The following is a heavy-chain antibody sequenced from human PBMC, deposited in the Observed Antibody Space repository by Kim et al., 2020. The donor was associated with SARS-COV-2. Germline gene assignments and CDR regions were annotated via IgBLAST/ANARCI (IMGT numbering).Heavy chain of an antibody. J-gene: IGHJ4*02. CDR1: GGSISSGGYY. V-gene: IGHV4-31*03. D-gene: IGHD2-15*01. CDR2: IYYSGST. CDR3: ARVPLGYCSGGSCLGYFDF. Sequence: SETLSLTCTVSGGSISSGGYYWSWIRQHPGKGLEWIGYIYYSGSTYYNPSLKSRVTISVDTSKNQFSLKLSSVTAADTAVYYCARVPLGYCSGGSCLGYFDFWGQGTLVTVSS.